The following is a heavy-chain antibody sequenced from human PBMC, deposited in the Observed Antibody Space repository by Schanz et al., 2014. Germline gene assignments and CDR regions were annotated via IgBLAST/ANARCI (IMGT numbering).Heavy chain of an antibody. Sequence: QVQLVESGGGVVRPGRSLRLSCAASGFTFNNYGMHWVRQAPGKGLEWVAVIWYDGTDRYYADSVKGRFTISRDNSKNTLYLQMNNLRAEDTAVYFCAKESEIVVVVGTSMSGDFHHWGQGTLVTVSS. CDR1: GFTFNNYG. V-gene: IGHV3-33*06. CDR2: IWYDGTDR. CDR3: AKESEIVVVVGTSMSGDFHH. J-gene: IGHJ1*01. D-gene: IGHD2-15*01.